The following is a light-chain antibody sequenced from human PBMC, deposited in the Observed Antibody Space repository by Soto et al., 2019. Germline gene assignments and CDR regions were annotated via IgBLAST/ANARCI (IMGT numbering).Light chain of an antibody. CDR2: GNS. V-gene: IGLV1-40*01. CDR1: SSNIGAGYD. Sequence: QSVLTQPPSVSGAPGQRVTISCTGSSSNIGAGYDVHWYQQLPGTAPKLLIYGNSNRPSGVPDRFSGSKSGTSASLAITGRQAEEEADYYYQSYDSSMSGYVFGTGTKLTVL. CDR3: QSYDSSMSGYV. J-gene: IGLJ1*01.